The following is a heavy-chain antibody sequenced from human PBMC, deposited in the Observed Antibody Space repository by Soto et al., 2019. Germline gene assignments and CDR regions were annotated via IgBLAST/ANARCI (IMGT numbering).Heavy chain of an antibody. CDR1: GGSISSGGYS. CDR3: ARGSGSYYKSFDY. V-gene: IGHV4-30-2*01. J-gene: IGHJ4*02. Sequence: PSETLSLTSAVYGGSISSGGYSWIWIRHPPGKGLEWIGYIYHSGSTYYNPSLKSRVTISVDRSKNQFSLKLSSVTAADTAVYYCARGSGSYYKSFDYWGQGTLVTVSS. CDR2: IYHSGST. D-gene: IGHD3-10*01.